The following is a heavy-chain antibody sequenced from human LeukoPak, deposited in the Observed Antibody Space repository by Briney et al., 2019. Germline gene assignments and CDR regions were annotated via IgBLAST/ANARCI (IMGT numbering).Heavy chain of an antibody. Sequence: GESLKISCKGSGYSFTSYWISWVRQMPGKGLEWMGIIYPGDSDTRYSPSFQGQVTISADKSISTAYLQWSSLKASDTAMYYCARLPVPYYDYVWGSYRYELAYFDYWGQGTLLTVSS. J-gene: IGHJ4*02. V-gene: IGHV5-51*01. D-gene: IGHD3-16*02. CDR3: ARLPVPYYDYVWGSYRYELAYFDY. CDR1: GYSFTSYW. CDR2: IYPGDSDT.